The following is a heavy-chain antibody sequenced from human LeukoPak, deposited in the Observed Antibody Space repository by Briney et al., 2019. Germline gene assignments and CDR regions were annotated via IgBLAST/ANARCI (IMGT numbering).Heavy chain of an antibody. Sequence: SETLSLTCTVSGASTSAYYWSWIRQPPGKGLEWIGYSYSGGNATNNPSLKSRVTISIDTSENQFSLRLTSVTAADTAIYFCAHSKRGGGYYINAFAVWGQGALVTISS. D-gene: IGHD1-26*01. CDR2: SYSGGNA. CDR1: GASTSAYY. J-gene: IGHJ3*01. CDR3: AHSKRGGGYYINAFAV. V-gene: IGHV4-59*01.